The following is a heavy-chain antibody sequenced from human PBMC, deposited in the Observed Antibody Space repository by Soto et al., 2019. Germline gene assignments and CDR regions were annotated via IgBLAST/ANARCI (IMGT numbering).Heavy chain of an antibody. D-gene: IGHD4-17*01. CDR1: GFNFGLYA. J-gene: IGHJ3*01. Sequence: GGSLRLSCAASGFNFGLYAMTWVRQVPGKRLEWVSEFSSSSGRTTRYADSVRGRFTISRDNSRNTLYLEMTNLRADDTATYFCAQMTVLTTSAFDVWGQGTLVTVSS. CDR3: AQMTVLTTSAFDV. CDR2: FSSSSGRTT. V-gene: IGHV3-23*01.